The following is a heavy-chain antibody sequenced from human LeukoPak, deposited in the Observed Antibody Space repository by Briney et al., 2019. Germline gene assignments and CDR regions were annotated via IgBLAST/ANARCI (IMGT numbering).Heavy chain of an antibody. Sequence: GGSLRLSCAASGFTFSNSDMNWVHQAPGKGREWVSGVSWNGSRTHYADSVKGRFIISRDNSKNTLYLQMNSLRAEDTAVYYCAKGQTTLRRYFDYWGQGTLVTVSS. J-gene: IGHJ4*02. CDR3: AKGQTTLRRYFDY. D-gene: IGHD1/OR15-1a*01. CDR1: GFTFSNSD. CDR2: VSWNGSRT. V-gene: IGHV3-35*01.